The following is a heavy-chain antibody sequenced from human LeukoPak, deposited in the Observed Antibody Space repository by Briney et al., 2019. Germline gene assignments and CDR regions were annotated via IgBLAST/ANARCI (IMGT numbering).Heavy chain of an antibody. Sequence: SETLSLTCTVSGGSISSGSYYWSRIRQPAGKGLEWIGRIYTSGSTNYNPSLKSRVTISVDTSKNQFSLKLSTVTAADTAVYYCARVGSSGWQRYYFDYWGQGTLVTVSS. V-gene: IGHV4-61*02. J-gene: IGHJ4*02. D-gene: IGHD6-19*01. CDR2: IYTSGST. CDR3: ARVGSSGWQRYYFDY. CDR1: GGSISSGSYY.